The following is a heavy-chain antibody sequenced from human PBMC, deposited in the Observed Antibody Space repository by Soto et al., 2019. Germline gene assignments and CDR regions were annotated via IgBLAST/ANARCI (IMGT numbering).Heavy chain of an antibody. CDR3: AREFLYGDYETTYYFDY. CDR1: GYTFTSYG. CDR2: ISAYNGNT. J-gene: IGHJ4*02. D-gene: IGHD4-17*01. Sequence: GASVKVSCKASGYTFTSYGISWVRQAPGQGLEWMGWISAYNGNTNYAQKLQGRVTMTTDTSTSTAYMELRSLRSDDTAVYYCAREFLYGDYETTYYFDYWGQGTLVTVSS. V-gene: IGHV1-18*01.